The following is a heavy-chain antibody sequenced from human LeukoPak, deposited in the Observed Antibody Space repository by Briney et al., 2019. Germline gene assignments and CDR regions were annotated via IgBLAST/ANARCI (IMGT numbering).Heavy chain of an antibody. CDR3: ASGSSSAGGMDFDY. D-gene: IGHD6-6*01. V-gene: IGHV3-48*01. CDR1: GFTFSSYS. CDR2: ISSSSTI. Sequence: GGSLRLSCAASGFTFSSYSMSWVRQAPGKGLEWVSYISSSSTIYYADSVKGRFTISRDNAKNSLYLQMNSLRAEDTAVYYCASGSSSAGGMDFDYWGQGTLVTVSS. J-gene: IGHJ4*02.